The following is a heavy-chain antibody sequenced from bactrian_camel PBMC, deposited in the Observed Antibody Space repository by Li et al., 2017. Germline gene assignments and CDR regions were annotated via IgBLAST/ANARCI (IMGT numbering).Heavy chain of an antibody. D-gene: IGHD1*01. CDR1: GDTIGRYC. V-gene: IGHV3S55*01. Sequence: LVESGGGSVQVGGPLRLSCVASGDTIGRYCMGWFRQIPDKEREGVAGIDSDGRTSYVNSVKGRFTISQDNAKNTLTLQMNSLKSEDTARYYCAADWSGVGRCRTEPSGFNYWGQGTQVTVS. CDR3: AADWSGVGRCRTEPSGFNY. CDR2: IDSDGRT. J-gene: IGHJ4*01.